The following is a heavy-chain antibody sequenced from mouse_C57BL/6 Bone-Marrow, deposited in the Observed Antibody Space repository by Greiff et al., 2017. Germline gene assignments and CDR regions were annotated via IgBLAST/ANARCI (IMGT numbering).Heavy chain of an antibody. D-gene: IGHD2-2*01. V-gene: IGHV10-3*01. CDR3: VRGVRRGFDY. CDR1: GFTFNTYA. J-gene: IGHJ2*01. Sequence: GGGLVQPNGSLKLSCAASGFTFNTYAMHWVRQAPGKGLEWFARIRSKSSNYATYYADSVKDRFTISRNDSQSMLYLQMTNLKTEDTAMYYCVRGVRRGFDYGGRGTTPTVSS. CDR2: IRSKSSNYAT.